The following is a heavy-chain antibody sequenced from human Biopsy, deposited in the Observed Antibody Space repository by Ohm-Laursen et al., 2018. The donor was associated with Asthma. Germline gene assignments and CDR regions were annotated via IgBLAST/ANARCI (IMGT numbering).Heavy chain of an antibody. CDR3: ARGPELDV. CDR1: PGSFSGFF. V-gene: IGHV4-34*01. J-gene: IGHJ6*02. CDR2: TNERGVT. Sequence: GTLSLTCGVYPGSFSGFFWTWIRQSPGKGLEWIGETNERGVTNNNPSLKGRVIISIDTYWNRVSLKLTSVTAADTAVYYCARGPELDVWGQGTTVTVSS.